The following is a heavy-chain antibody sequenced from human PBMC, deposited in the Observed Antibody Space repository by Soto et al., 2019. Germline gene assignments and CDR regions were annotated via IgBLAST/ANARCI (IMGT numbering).Heavy chain of an antibody. J-gene: IGHJ6*03. CDR3: ARDRIVVVVAAHPYMDV. V-gene: IGHV1-69*04. CDR1: GGTFSSYT. D-gene: IGHD2-15*01. CDR2: IIPILGIA. Sequence: SVKVSCKASGGTFSSYTISWVRQAPGQGLEWMGRIIPILGIANYAQKFQGRVTITADTSTSTAYMELRSLRSDDTAVYYCARDRIVVVVAAHPYMDVWGKGTTVTVSS.